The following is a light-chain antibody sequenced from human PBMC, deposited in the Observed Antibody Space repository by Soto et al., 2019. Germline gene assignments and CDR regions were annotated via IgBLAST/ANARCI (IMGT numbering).Light chain of an antibody. J-gene: IGKJ5*01. CDR2: GAS. Sequence: EIVLTQSPGTLSLSPGERTTLSCRASQNINNNYLAWYQQKPGQAPMLLIYGASSRATGIPDRFSGSGSGTDFTLTISRLEPEDVAVYYCQHYTSSPPTFGQGTRLEIK. CDR1: QNINNNY. V-gene: IGKV3-20*01. CDR3: QHYTSSPPT.